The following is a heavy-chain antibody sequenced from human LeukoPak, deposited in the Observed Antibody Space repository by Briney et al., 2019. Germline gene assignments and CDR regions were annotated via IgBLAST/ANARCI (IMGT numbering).Heavy chain of an antibody. Sequence: ASVKVSCKASAYTFTGYYLHWVRQAPGQGFQWMGWLDPNNGDTEYAQKFQGRVTMTRDRSINTAYMDLGRLTSDDTAVYYCARRSRNGLDAFDIWGQGTMVTVSS. CDR2: LDPNNGDT. V-gene: IGHV1-2*02. CDR3: ARRSRNGLDAFDI. D-gene: IGHD1-14*01. CDR1: AYTFTGYY. J-gene: IGHJ3*02.